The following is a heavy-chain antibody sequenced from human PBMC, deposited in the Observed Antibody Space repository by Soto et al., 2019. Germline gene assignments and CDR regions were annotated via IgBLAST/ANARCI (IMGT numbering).Heavy chain of an antibody. V-gene: IGHV3-48*02. CDR1: GFTFSSYS. CDR2: ISSSSSTI. CDR3: ARRTGTAAAGTGVYYYYYCMDV. J-gene: IGHJ6*02. D-gene: IGHD6-13*01. Sequence: GGSLRLSCAASGFTFSSYSMNWVRQAPGKGLEWVSYISSSSSTIYYADSVKGRFTISRDNAKNSLYLQMNSLRDEDTAVYYCARRTGTAAAGTGVYYYYYCMDVWGQGTTVTVSS.